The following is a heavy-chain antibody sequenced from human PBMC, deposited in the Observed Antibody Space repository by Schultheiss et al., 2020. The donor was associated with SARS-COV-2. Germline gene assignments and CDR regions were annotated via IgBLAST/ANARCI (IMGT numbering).Heavy chain of an antibody. J-gene: IGHJ4*02. D-gene: IGHD2-15*01. Sequence: GESLKISCAASGFTFSNAWMSWVRQAPGKGLEWVGRIKSKTDGGTTDYAAPVKGRFTISRDDSKNTLYLQMNSLKTEDTAVYYCTTRGGGTVVVVAATVYWGQGTLVTVSS. CDR1: GFTFSNAW. CDR2: IKSKTDGGTT. CDR3: TTRGGGTVVVVAATVY. V-gene: IGHV3-15*01.